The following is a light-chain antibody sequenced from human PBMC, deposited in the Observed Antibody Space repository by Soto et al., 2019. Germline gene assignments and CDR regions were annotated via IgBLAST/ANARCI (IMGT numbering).Light chain of an antibody. J-gene: IGLJ2*01. V-gene: IGLV2-14*01. Sequence: QSALTQPASVSGSPGQSITISCTGTSSDVGGYNYVSWYQQHPGKAPKLMIYEVSNRPSGFSNRFSGSKSGNTASLTISGLQAEDEADYYCSSYTSSSSSVVFGGGTKLTVL. CDR3: SSYTSSSSSVV. CDR2: EVS. CDR1: SSDVGGYNY.